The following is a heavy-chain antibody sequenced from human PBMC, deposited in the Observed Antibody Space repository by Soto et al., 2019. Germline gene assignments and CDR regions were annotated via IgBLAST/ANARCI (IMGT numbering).Heavy chain of an antibody. CDR2: ISYDGSNK. CDR1: GFTFSSYG. CDR3: AKGAAMDLYWYFDL. V-gene: IGHV3-30*18. D-gene: IGHD5-18*01. Sequence: QVQLVESGGGVVQPGRSLRLSYAASGFTFSSYGMHWVRQAPGKGLEWVAVISYDGSNKYYADSVKGRFTISRDNSKNTLYLQMNSLRAEDTAVYYCAKGAAMDLYWYFDLWGRGTLVTVSS. J-gene: IGHJ2*01.